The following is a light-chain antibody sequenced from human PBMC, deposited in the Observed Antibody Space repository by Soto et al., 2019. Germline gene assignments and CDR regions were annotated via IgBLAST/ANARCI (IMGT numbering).Light chain of an antibody. J-gene: IGKJ3*01. V-gene: IGKV1-33*01. Sequence: DIQMTQSPSSLSASVGDRVTITCQASQDISNYLNWYQQKPGKAPKLLIYDASNLETGVPSRFSGSGSGTDFTFAIISQQPEDIATYYCQQYDNLPPFTFGPGTKVDIK. CDR3: QQYDNLPPFT. CDR1: QDISNY. CDR2: DAS.